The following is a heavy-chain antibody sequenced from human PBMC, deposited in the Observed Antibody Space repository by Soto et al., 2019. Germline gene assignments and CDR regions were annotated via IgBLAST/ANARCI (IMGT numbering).Heavy chain of an antibody. CDR1: GGTFSSYA. V-gene: IGHV1-69*13. Sequence: SVKVSCKASGGTFSSYAISWVRQAPGQGLEWMGGIIPIFGTANYAQKFQGRVTITADESTSTAYMELSSLRSEDTAVYYCAREKMGLGELRYYFDYWGQGTLVTVSS. J-gene: IGHJ4*02. CDR2: IIPIFGTA. D-gene: IGHD3-10*01. CDR3: AREKMGLGELRYYFDY.